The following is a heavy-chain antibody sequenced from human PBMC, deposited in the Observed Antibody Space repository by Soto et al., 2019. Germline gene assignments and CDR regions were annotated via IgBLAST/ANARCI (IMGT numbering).Heavy chain of an antibody. J-gene: IGHJ4*02. Sequence: PSSTXSLTCSFSVSPITSNYCTLIRQPPGKGLEWIGYLDHQGYSNYSPSLRSRVYMSIDTSKNQLSLKAHSVTAADTAVYYCARVHVTGYLDWMDTWGQGTMVTVSS. CDR2: LDHQGYS. CDR1: VSPITSNY. D-gene: IGHD3-9*01. CDR3: ARVHVTGYLDWMDT. V-gene: IGHV4-59*01.